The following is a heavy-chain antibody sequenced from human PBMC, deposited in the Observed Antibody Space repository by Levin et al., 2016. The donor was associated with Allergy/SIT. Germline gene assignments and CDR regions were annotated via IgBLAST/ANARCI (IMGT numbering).Heavy chain of an antibody. CDR2: INSDGSST. V-gene: IGHV3-74*01. CDR1: GFTFSSYW. CDR3: ARDLTDAYYYDSSGYQP. J-gene: IGHJ5*02. D-gene: IGHD3-22*01. Sequence: GESLKISCAASGFTFSSYWMHWVRQAPGKGLVWVSRINSDGSSTSYADSVKGRFTISRDNAKNTLYLQMNSLRAEDTAVYYCARDLTDAYYYDSSGYQPWGQGTLVTVSS.